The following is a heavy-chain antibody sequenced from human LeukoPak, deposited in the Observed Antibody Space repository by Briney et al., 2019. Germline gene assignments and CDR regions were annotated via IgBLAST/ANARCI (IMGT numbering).Heavy chain of an antibody. D-gene: IGHD2-15*01. J-gene: IGHJ4*02. CDR2: ISSSGSNI. CDR1: GFIFTSYG. CDR3: ARDAVMGATPFYFDS. Sequence: LTGASLRLSCTASGFIFTSYGMNWVRQSPGQGLEWLSYISSSGSNIFYADSVKGRFTISRDQAKDSVFLQMNSLRAEDTALYFCARDAVMGATPFYFDSWGQGALVTVSS. V-gene: IGHV3-48*01.